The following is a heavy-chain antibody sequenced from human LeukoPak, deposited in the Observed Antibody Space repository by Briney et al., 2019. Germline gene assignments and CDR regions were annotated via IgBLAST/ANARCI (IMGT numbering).Heavy chain of an antibody. V-gene: IGHV3-23*01. CDR3: AKGATWELLGTYFDY. D-gene: IGHD1-26*01. CDR1: GFTFSSYA. Sequence: GGSLRLSCAASGFTFSSYAMSWVRQAPGKGLEWVSAISGSGGSTYYADSVKGWFTISRDNSKNTLYLQMNSLRAEDTAVYYCAKGATWELLGTYFDYWGQGTLVTVSS. CDR2: ISGSGGST. J-gene: IGHJ4*02.